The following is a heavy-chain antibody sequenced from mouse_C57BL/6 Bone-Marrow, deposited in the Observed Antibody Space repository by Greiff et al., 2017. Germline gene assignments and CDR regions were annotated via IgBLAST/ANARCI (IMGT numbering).Heavy chain of an antibody. V-gene: IGHV1-81*01. D-gene: IGHD1-1*01. CDR2: IYPRSGNT. J-gene: IGHJ4*01. Sequence: QVQLQQSGAELARPGASVKLSCKASGYTFTSYGISWVKQRTGQGLEWIGEIYPRSGNTYYNEKFKGKATLTADKSSSTTYMELRSLTSEDAAVYYFARNYCVCVDYWGQGTAVTVSS. CDR1: GYTFTSYG. CDR3: ARNYCVCVDY.